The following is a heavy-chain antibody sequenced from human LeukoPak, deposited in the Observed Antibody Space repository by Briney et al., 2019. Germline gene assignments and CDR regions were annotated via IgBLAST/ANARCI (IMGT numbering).Heavy chain of an antibody. D-gene: IGHD4-17*01. J-gene: IGHJ4*02. V-gene: IGHV4-39*07. CDR1: GGSISSSSYY. Sequence: SETLSLTCTVSGGSISSSSYYWGWIRQPPGKGLEWIGSVYYSGSTYYNPSLKSRVTISVDTSKNQFSLKLSSVTAADTAVYYCARDRYGDRGGIFDYWGQGTLVTVSS. CDR2: VYYSGST. CDR3: ARDRYGDRGGIFDY.